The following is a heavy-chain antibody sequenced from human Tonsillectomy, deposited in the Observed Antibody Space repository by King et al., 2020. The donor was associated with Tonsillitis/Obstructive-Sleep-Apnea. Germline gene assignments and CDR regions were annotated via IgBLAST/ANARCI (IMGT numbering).Heavy chain of an antibody. D-gene: IGHD3-9*01. CDR1: GGSISSSSYY. Sequence: LQLQESGPGLVKPSETLSLTCTVSGGSISSSSYYWGWIRQPPGKGLEWIGSIYYSGSTYYNPSLKSRVTISVDTSKNQFSLKLSSVTAADTAVYYCARGVGILRYFDWLPKNWFDPWGQGTLVTVSS. CDR3: ARGVGILRYFDWLPKNWFDP. J-gene: IGHJ5*02. CDR2: IYYSGST. V-gene: IGHV4-39*01.